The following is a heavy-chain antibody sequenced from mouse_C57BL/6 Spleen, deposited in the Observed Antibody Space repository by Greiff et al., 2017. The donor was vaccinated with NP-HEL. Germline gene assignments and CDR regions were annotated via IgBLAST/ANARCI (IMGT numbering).Heavy chain of an antibody. D-gene: IGHD3-3*01. Sequence: QVQLQQSGPELVKPGASVKISCKASGYSFTSYYIHWVKQRPGQGLEWIGWIYPGSGNTKYNEKFKGKATLTADTSSSTAYMQLSSLTSEDSAVYYCARGTLAWYFDDWGQGTTLTVSS. CDR1: GYSFTSYY. CDR3: ARGTLAWYFDD. CDR2: IYPGSGNT. J-gene: IGHJ2*01. V-gene: IGHV1-66*01.